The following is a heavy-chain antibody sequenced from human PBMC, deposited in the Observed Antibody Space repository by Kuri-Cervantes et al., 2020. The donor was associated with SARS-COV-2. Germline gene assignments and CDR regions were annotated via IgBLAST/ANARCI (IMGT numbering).Heavy chain of an antibody. V-gene: IGHV4-4*07. CDR2: CYNSGNT. CDR1: GDSISNYY. D-gene: IGHD1-26*01. CDR3: ARGIVGATGEYYFDY. Sequence: SETLSLTCTVSGDSISNYYWSWIRQPAGKGLEWIGRCYNSGNTNYSPSLKSRVTMSLDTSKNQFSLKLSSVTAADTAVYYCARGIVGATGEYYFDYWGQGTLVTVSS. J-gene: IGHJ4*02.